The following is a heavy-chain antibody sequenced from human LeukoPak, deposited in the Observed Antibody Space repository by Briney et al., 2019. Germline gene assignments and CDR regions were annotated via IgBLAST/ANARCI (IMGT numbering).Heavy chain of an antibody. CDR1: GGSISSYY. CDR2: IYTSGST. Sequence: PSETLSLTCTVSGGSISSYYWSWIRQPAGKGLEWIGRIYTSGSTNYDPSLKSRVTMSVDTSKNQFSLKLSSVTAADTAVYYCARSGYCSSTSCCNTGYFDYWGQGTLVTVSS. CDR3: ARSGYCSSTSCCNTGYFDY. V-gene: IGHV4-4*07. D-gene: IGHD2-2*01. J-gene: IGHJ4*02.